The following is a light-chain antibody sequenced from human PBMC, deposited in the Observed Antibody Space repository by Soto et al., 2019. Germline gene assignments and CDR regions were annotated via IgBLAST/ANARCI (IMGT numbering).Light chain of an antibody. CDR1: SSDVGSYNL. Sequence: QSALTQPASVSGSPGQSITISCTGTSSDVGSYNLVSWYQQHPGKAPKLMIYAVSKRPSGISYRFSGSKSGNTASLTISGLQAGDEADFYCCSYAGSGTFVFGGGTKLTVL. J-gene: IGLJ2*01. V-gene: IGLV2-23*02. CDR2: AVS. CDR3: CSYAGSGTFV.